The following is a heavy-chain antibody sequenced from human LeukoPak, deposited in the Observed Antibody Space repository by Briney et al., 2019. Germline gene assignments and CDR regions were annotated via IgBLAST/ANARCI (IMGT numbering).Heavy chain of an antibody. Sequence: ASVKVSCKASGYTFTGYYMHWVRQAPGQGLEWMGWINPNSGGTNYAQKLRGRVTMTTDTSTSTAYMELRSLRSDDTAVYYCARGVHGDRGDYWGQGTLVTVSS. V-gene: IGHV1-2*02. D-gene: IGHD4-17*01. CDR3: ARGVHGDRGDY. CDR2: INPNSGGT. CDR1: GYTFTGYY. J-gene: IGHJ4*02.